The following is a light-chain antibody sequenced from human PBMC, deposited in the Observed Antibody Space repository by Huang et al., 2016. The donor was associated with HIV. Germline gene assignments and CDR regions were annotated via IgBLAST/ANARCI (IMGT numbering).Light chain of an antibody. Sequence: DIQMTQSPSSLSASVGDRVTITCRASQSITTYLNWYQQNPGKAPKLLIYGASSLQRRVPARFSGSGSGTEFTLTIRSLQPEDFATYYCHQSYSMPDTFGQGTRVDI. J-gene: IGKJ2*01. CDR3: HQSYSMPDT. CDR2: GAS. CDR1: QSITTY. V-gene: IGKV1-39*01.